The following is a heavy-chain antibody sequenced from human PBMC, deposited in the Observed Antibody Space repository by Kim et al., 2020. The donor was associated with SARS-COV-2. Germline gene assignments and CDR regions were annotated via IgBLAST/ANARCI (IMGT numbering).Heavy chain of an antibody. CDR2: IDADNGNT. V-gene: IGHV1-3*01. J-gene: IGHJ4*02. CDR1: GDTFTDYA. CDR3: ARNEDY. Sequence: ASVKVSCKASGDTFTDYAFHWVRQAPGQGLEWMGWIDADNGNTKYSQKFQGRVTITRDTSASTAYMELSSLRSEDTAVYFCARNEDYWGQGTLVTVSS.